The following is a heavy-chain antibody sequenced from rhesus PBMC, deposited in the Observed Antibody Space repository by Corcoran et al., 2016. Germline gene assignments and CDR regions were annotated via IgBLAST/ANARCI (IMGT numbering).Heavy chain of an antibody. CDR1: GASISSNY. J-gene: IGHJ3*01. V-gene: IGHV4S2*01. Sequence: QVQLQESGPGLVKTSETLPLTGAASGASISSNYWSWIRQAPGKGLGWIGRIYGSGGGTDSIPSLKSRVTISIATSKNQFSLKLSSVTAADTAVYYCARVGHGSSYSGAVFDFWGQGLRVTVSS. CDR3: ARVGHGSSYSGAVFDF. D-gene: IGHD4-29*01. CDR2: IYGSGGGT.